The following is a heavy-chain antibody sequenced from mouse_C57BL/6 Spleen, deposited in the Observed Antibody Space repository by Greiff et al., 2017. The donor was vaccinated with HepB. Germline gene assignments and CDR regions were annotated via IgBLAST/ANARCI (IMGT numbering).Heavy chain of an antibody. D-gene: IGHD2-4*01. Sequence: VQLQQSGPELVKPGASVKISCKASGYTFTDYYMNWVKQSHGKSLEWIGDINPNNGGTSYNQKFKGKATLTVDKSSSTAYMELRSLTSEDSAVYYCARGWNYYYYPQFAYWGQGTLVTVSA. CDR3: ARGWNYYYYPQFAY. V-gene: IGHV1-26*01. CDR1: GYTFTDYY. J-gene: IGHJ3*01. CDR2: INPNNGGT.